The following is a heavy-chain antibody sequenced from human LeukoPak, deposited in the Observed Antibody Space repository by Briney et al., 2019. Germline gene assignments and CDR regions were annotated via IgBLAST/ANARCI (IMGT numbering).Heavy chain of an antibody. J-gene: IGHJ4*02. V-gene: IGHV3-9*01. CDR1: GLTFDDYA. D-gene: IGHD1-26*01. Sequence: GRSLRLSCAASGLTFDDYAMHWVRHAPGKGLEWVSGISWNSGSIGYADSVKGRFTISRDNAKNSLYLQMNSLRAEDTALYYCAKDVGATHLYYFDYWGQGTLVTVSS. CDR3: AKDVGATHLYYFDY. CDR2: ISWNSGSI.